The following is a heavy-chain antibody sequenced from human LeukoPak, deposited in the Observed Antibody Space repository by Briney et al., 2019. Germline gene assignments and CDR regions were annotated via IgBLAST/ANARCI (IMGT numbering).Heavy chain of an antibody. CDR1: GFTFDDYT. V-gene: IGHV3-43*01. J-gene: IGHJ4*02. D-gene: IGHD6-19*01. CDR3: ATQYSSGWYPVDY. Sequence: GGSLRLSCAASGFTFDDYTMHWVRQAPGKGLEWVSLISWDGGSTYYADSVKGRFTISRDNSKNSLYLQMNSLRTEDTALYYCATQYSSGWYPVDYWGQGTLVTVSS. CDR2: ISWDGGST.